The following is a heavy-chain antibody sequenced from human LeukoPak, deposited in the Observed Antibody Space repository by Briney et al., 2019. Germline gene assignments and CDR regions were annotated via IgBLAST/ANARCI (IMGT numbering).Heavy chain of an antibody. CDR3: ARDYDSSGSDAFDI. Sequence: SETLSLTCTVSGGSISSSSYYWAWIRQPPGKGLEWIGEIFHSGSTEYNPSLKSRVTISVDKSKNQFSLKLTSVTAADTAVYFCARDYDSSGSDAFDIWGQGTMVTVSS. J-gene: IGHJ3*02. CDR1: GGSISSSSYY. CDR2: IFHSGST. V-gene: IGHV4-39*07. D-gene: IGHD3-22*01.